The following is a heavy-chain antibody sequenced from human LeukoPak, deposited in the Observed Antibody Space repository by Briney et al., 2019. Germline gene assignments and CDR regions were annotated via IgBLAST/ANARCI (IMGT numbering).Heavy chain of an antibody. CDR3: ARTDSAAGPYYYYYYGMDV. V-gene: IGHV1-2*02. Sequence: ASVKVSCKASGYTFTGYYMHWVRQAPGRGLEWMGWINPNSGGTNYAQKFQGRVTMTRDTSISTAYMELSRLRSDDTAVYYCARTDSAAGPYYYYYYGMDVWGQGTTVTVSS. CDR1: GYTFTGYY. CDR2: INPNSGGT. J-gene: IGHJ6*02. D-gene: IGHD6-13*01.